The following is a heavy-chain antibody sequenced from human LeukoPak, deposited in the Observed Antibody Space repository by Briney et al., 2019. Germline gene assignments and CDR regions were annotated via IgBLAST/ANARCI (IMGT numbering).Heavy chain of an antibody. V-gene: IGHV4-39*01. CDR1: GGSISSSFYY. CDR2: IYYDNGST. Sequence: SETLSLICSVSGGSISSSFYYWGWIRQPPGKGLEWIGTIYYDNGSTYYNPSLKSRVTISVDTSMNQFSLKLSSVTAADTAMYYCARPSGFTGYYYFDYWGQGTLVTVSS. CDR3: ARPSGFTGYYYFDY. D-gene: IGHD3-9*01. J-gene: IGHJ4*02.